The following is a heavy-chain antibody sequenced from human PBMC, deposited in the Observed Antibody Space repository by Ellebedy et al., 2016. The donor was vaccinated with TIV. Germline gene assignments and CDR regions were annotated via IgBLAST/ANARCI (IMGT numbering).Heavy chain of an antibody. D-gene: IGHD6-13*01. J-gene: IGHJ4*02. CDR1: GFTFSSYA. CDR2: ISVSGVGT. CDR3: ARPGYSSSWTHFDY. V-gene: IGHV3-23*01. Sequence: GGSLRLSXAASGFTFSSYAMSWVRQAPGKGLEWVSGISVSGVGTYYADSVKGRFTISRDSSKNTLYLQMNSLRAEDTAVYYCARPGYSSSWTHFDYWGQGTLVTVSS.